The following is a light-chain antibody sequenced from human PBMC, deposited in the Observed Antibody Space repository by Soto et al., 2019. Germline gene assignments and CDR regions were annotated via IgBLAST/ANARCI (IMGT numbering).Light chain of an antibody. Sequence: QSALTQPPSASGSPGQSVTISCTGTSGDVGGYDYVSWYQQHPGKAPKLMIYEVTKRPLGVPDRFSGSKSGNTASLTVSGLQAEDEADSSCSSYAGSDNRYVFGTGTKVTVL. V-gene: IGLV2-8*01. J-gene: IGLJ1*01. CDR3: SSYAGSDNRYV. CDR2: EVT. CDR1: SGDVGGYDY.